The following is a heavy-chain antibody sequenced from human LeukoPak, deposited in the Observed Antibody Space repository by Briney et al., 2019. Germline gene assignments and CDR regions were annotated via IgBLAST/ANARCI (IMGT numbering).Heavy chain of an antibody. CDR1: GYTFTGYY. Sequence: GASVKASCKASGYTFTGYYMHWVRQAPGQGLEWMGWINPNSGGTYYAQRFQGRVTMTRDTSISTAYMELSRLRSDDTAVYYCASLTGASGTAPYYFDYWGQGTLVTVSS. D-gene: IGHD7-27*01. CDR3: ASLTGASGTAPYYFDY. CDR2: INPNSGGT. J-gene: IGHJ4*02. V-gene: IGHV1-2*02.